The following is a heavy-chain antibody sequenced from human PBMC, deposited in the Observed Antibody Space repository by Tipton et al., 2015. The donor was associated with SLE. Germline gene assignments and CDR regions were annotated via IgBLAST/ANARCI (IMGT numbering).Heavy chain of an antibody. CDR1: GASISSHY. Sequence: TLSLTCTVSGASISSHYWSWILQPPGKGLEWIGYMYYSGSTNYNPSLKSRVTISVDTSKNQFSLKLTSLTAADTAVYYCARTVVPAAMGAFDIWGQGTMVTVSS. V-gene: IGHV4-59*11. CDR3: ARTVVPAAMGAFDI. D-gene: IGHD2-2*01. CDR2: MYYSGST. J-gene: IGHJ3*02.